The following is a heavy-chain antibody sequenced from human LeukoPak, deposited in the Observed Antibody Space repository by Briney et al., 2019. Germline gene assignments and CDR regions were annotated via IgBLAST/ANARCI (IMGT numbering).Heavy chain of an antibody. CDR2: ISAYNGNT. J-gene: IGHJ6*03. CDR3: ARDTPSRFWSGYYSDYYYYYMDV. Sequence: ASVKVSCKASGYTFTGYYMHWVRQAPGQGLEWMGWISAYNGNTNYAQKLQGRVTMTTDTSTSTAYMELGSLRSDDTAVYYCARDTPSRFWSGYYSDYYYYYMDVWGKGTTVTVSS. D-gene: IGHD3-3*01. CDR1: GYTFTGYY. V-gene: IGHV1-18*04.